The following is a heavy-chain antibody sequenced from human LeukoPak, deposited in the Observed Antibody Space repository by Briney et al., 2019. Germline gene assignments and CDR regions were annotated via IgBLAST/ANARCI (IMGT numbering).Heavy chain of an antibody. CDR2: INHSGST. V-gene: IGHV4-34*01. J-gene: IGHJ5*02. CDR1: GGSFSGYY. D-gene: IGHD4-23*01. CDR3: ARFIGGGVRNAQNNWIDP. Sequence: SETLSLTCAVYGGSFSGYYWSWIRQPPGKGLEWIGEINHSGSTNYNPSLKSRVTISVDTSKNQFSLKLSSVTAADTAVYYCARFIGGGVRNAQNNWIDPWGQGTLVTVSS.